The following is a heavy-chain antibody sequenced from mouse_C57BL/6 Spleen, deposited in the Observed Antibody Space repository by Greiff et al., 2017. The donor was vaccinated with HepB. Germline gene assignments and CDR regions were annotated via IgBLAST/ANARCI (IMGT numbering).Heavy chain of an antibody. CDR2: IDPSDSET. Sequence: QVQLQQSGAELVRPGSSVKLSCKASGYTFTSYWMHWVKQRPIQGLEWIGNIDPSDSETHYNQKFKDKATLTVDKSSSTAYMQLSSLTSEDSAVYYCAREGIYSAKGVAYWGQGTLVTVAA. CDR1: GYTFTSYW. CDR3: AREGIYSAKGVAY. D-gene: IGHD2-1*01. V-gene: IGHV1-52*01. J-gene: IGHJ3*01.